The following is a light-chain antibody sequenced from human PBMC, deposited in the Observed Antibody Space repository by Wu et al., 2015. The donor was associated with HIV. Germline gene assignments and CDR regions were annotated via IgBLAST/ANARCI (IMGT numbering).Light chain of an antibody. J-gene: IGKJ5*01. V-gene: IGKV1-9*01. CDR3: QQLSTYPRT. Sequence: SASVGDRVTITCRPVRYIRGYLAWYQQKPGKAPNLLIYGASTLQTGVPSRFSGSGSETDFTLTISSLQPEDFATYYCQQLSTYPRTFGQGTRLDIK. CDR2: GAS. CDR1: RYIRGY.